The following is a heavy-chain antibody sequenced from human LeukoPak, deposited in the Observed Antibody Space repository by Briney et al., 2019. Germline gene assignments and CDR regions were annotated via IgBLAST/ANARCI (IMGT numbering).Heavy chain of an antibody. CDR2: IYDDNT. CDR3: AARKVRGVWFYLDY. V-gene: IGHV3-23*01. CDR1: GFTVSAYA. D-gene: IGHD3-10*01. Sequence: HPGVSLRLSCAASGFTVSAYAMAWVRQAPGKGLEWVSTIYDDNTYYADSVKGRFAISTDNPKNTLYLQMNSLRVEDTAVYFCAARKVRGVWFYLDYWGQGTLVTVSS. J-gene: IGHJ4*02.